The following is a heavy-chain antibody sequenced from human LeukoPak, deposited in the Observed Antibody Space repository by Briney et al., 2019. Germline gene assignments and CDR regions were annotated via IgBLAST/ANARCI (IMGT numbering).Heavy chain of an antibody. D-gene: IGHD3-16*01. J-gene: IGHJ6*04. CDR1: GFTFSNAW. CDR2: IKSKTDGGTT. Sequence: SGGSLRLSCAASGFTFSNAWMSWVRQAPGKGLEWVGRIKSKTDGGTTDYAAPVKGGFTISRDDSKNTLYLQMNSLKTEDTAVYYCTTDGGYYGMDVWGKGTTVTVSS. V-gene: IGHV3-15*01. CDR3: TTDGGYYGMDV.